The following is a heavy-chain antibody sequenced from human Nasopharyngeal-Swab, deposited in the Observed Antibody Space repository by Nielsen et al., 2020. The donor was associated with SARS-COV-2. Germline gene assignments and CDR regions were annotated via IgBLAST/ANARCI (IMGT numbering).Heavy chain of an antibody. J-gene: IGHJ3*02. Sequence: VRQAPGKGLEWVANIKQDGSEKYYVDSVKGRFTISRDNAKNSLYLQMNSLRAEDTAVYYCARDEAVVAATQISDAFDIWGQGTMVTVPS. CDR3: ARDEAVVAATQISDAFDI. D-gene: IGHD2-15*01. CDR2: IKQDGSEK. V-gene: IGHV3-7*01.